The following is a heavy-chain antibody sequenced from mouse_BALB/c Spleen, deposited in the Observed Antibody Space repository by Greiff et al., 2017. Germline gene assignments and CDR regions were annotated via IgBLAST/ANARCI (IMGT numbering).Heavy chain of an antibody. CDR2: INPSTGYT. CDR1: GYTFTSYW. Sequence: QVQLQQSGAELAKPGASVKMSCKASGYTFTSYWMHWVKQRPGQGLEWIGYINPSTGYTEYNQKFKDKATLTADKSSSTAYMQLSILTSEDSAVYYCARRKTGTNAMDYWGQGTSVTVSS. CDR3: ARRKTGTNAMDY. D-gene: IGHD4-1*01. J-gene: IGHJ4*01. V-gene: IGHV1-7*01.